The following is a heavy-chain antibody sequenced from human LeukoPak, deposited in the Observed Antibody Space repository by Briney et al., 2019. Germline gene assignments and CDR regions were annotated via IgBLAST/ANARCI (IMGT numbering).Heavy chain of an antibody. CDR2: ISSNGGST. Sequence: GGSLRLSCAASGFTFSSYAMHWVRQAPGKGLEYVSAISSNGGSTYYANSVKGRFTISRDNSKNTLYLQMGSLRDEDTAVYYCARAYRSGHDYWGQGTLVTVSS. V-gene: IGHV3-64*01. CDR1: GFTFSSYA. J-gene: IGHJ4*02. CDR3: ARAYRSGHDY. D-gene: IGHD6-19*01.